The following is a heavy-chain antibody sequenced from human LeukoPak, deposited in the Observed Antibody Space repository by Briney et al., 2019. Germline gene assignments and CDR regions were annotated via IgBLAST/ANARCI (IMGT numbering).Heavy chain of an antibody. V-gene: IGHV5-51*01. CDR1: GYSFNSDW. CDR2: IYPGDSDI. Sequence: GESLKISCKASGYSFNSDWIGWVRQMPGKGLEWVGLIYPGDSDIRYSPSFRGRVTISADKSISTAYLQWSSLTASDTAMYYCARHELRIAADGMDVWGQGTTVTVSS. D-gene: IGHD6-13*01. J-gene: IGHJ6*02. CDR3: ARHELRIAADGMDV.